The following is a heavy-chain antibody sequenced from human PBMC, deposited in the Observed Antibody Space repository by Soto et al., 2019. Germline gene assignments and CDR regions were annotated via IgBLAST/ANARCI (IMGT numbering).Heavy chain of an antibody. V-gene: IGHV1-18*01. D-gene: IGHD2-15*01. CDR2: ISAYNGNT. Sequence: QVQLVQSGAEVKKPGASVKVSCKASGYTFPNYGISWVRQAPGQGLEWMGWISAYNGNTNYAQKLQGRVTMTTDTSTYTAYVELRILRSTATAVYYCARDCGNCTGGSFYSDYYYYYGMDVWGQGTTVTVSS. CDR1: GYTFPNYG. J-gene: IGHJ6*02. CDR3: ARDCGNCTGGSFYSDYYYYYGMDV.